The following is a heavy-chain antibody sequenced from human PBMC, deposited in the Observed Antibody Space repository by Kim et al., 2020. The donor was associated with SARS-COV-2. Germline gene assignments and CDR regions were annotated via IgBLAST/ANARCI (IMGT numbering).Heavy chain of an antibody. J-gene: IGHJ6*02. CDR3: AREGAVNYGMDV. Sequence: GGSLRLSCAASGFTFSRYSMNWVRQAPGKGLEWVSSISSSSSYIYYADSVKGRFTISRDNAKNSLYLQMNSLRAEDTAVYYCAREGAVNYGMDVWGQGTTVNGSS. V-gene: IGHV3-21*01. D-gene: IGHD4-17*01. CDR1: GFTFSRYS. CDR2: ISSSSSYI.